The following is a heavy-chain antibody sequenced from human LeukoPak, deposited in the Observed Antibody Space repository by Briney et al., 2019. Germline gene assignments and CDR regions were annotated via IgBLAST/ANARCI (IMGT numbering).Heavy chain of an antibody. CDR3: ARDMGYSGSWPGYFDY. CDR1: GFTFSSYS. CDR2: IDTGSSTI. D-gene: IGHD1-26*01. Sequence: GGSLRLSCVASGFTFSSYSMSWVRQAPGKGLEWVSYIDTGSSTIYYADSVKGRFTVSRDNAKNSLYLQMKSLRAEDTTVYYCARDMGYSGSWPGYFDYWGQGVLVTVSS. J-gene: IGHJ4*02. V-gene: IGHV3-48*04.